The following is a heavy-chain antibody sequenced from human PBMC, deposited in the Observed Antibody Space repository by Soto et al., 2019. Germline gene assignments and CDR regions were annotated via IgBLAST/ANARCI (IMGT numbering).Heavy chain of an antibody. D-gene: IGHD6-13*01. CDR1: GGSFSGYY. CDR3: ASIPSSSWYVIGY. J-gene: IGHJ4*02. V-gene: IGHV4-34*01. CDR2: IYYSGST. Sequence: PSETLSLTCAVYGGSFSGYYWSWIRQPPGKGLEWIGSIYYSGSTYYNPSLKSRVTISVDTSKNQFSLKLSSVTAADTAVYYCASIPSSSWYVIGYWGQGTLVTVSS.